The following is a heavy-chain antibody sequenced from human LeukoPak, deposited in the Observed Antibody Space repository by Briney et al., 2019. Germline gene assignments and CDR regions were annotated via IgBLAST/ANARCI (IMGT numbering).Heavy chain of an antibody. Sequence: PGGSLRLSCTASGFTLSGYSMNWVRQASGKGLEWVSSISSSSTYKYYADSVKGRFTISRDNAKNSLYLQMNSLRAEDTAVYYCAKSGASYYFDYWGQGTLVTVSS. CDR1: GFTLSGYS. CDR2: ISSSSTYK. CDR3: AKSGASYYFDY. V-gene: IGHV3-21*04. J-gene: IGHJ4*02.